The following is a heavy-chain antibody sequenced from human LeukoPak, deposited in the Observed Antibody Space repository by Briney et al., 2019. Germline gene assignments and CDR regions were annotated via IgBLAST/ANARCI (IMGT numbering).Heavy chain of an antibody. Sequence: SETLSLTCAVSGGSISSGGYSWSWIRQPPGKGLEWIGYIYHSGSTNYNPSLKSRVTISVDTSKNQFSLKLSSVTAADTAVYYCARSSSGWTPLSFDYWGQGTLVTVSS. CDR3: ARSSSGWTPLSFDY. CDR1: GGSISSGGYS. V-gene: IGHV4-30-2*02. D-gene: IGHD6-19*01. J-gene: IGHJ4*02. CDR2: IYHSGST.